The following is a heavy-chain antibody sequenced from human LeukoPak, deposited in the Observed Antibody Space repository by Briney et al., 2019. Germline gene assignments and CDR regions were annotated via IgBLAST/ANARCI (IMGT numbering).Heavy chain of an antibody. V-gene: IGHV3-74*01. CDR3: VYGGNSTSFDI. Sequence: GGSLRLSCAASGFTFSRYWMHWVRQAPGKGLVWVSRINSDGSSTTYAVPVKGRFTISRDNAKNTLYLHMNGLRADDMAVYYCVYGGNSTSFDIWGQGTMVTVSS. CDR1: GFTFSRYW. D-gene: IGHD4-23*01. CDR2: INSDGSST. J-gene: IGHJ3*02.